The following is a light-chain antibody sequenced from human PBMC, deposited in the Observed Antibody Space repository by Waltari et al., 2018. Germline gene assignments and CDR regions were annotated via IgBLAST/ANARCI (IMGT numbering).Light chain of an antibody. J-gene: IGKJ4*01. CDR1: QSINDW. CDR2: KPS. V-gene: IGKV1-5*03. Sequence: DIQMTQSPSTLSATVADRVTMPCWAGQSINDWLAWYQQKPGKAPKFLIYKPSTLESGVPSRFSGSASETEFTLTISSLQPDDFASYHCLQYNSYPLTFGGGTKVEIK. CDR3: LQYNSYPLT.